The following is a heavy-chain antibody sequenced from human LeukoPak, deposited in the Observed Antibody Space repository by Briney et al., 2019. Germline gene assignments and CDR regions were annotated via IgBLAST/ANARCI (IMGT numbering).Heavy chain of an antibody. D-gene: IGHD3-10*01. J-gene: IGHJ4*02. CDR3: ARPGSGSYEYSY. V-gene: IGHV4-39*07. Sequence: SETLSLTCTVSGGSIKSYYWGWIRQPPGKGLEWIGSIHYGGSTYYNSSLKSRVTISVDTSQNQFSLKLSSVTAADTAVNYCARPGSGSYEYSYWGQGTLVTVSS. CDR2: IHYGGST. CDR1: GGSIKSYY.